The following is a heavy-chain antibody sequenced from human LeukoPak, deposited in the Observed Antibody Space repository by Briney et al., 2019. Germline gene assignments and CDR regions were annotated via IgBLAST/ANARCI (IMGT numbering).Heavy chain of an antibody. V-gene: IGHV3-48*04. D-gene: IGHD3-3*01. Sequence: PGGSLRLSCAASGFTFSSYAMSWVRQAPGKGLEWVSYISSSGSTIYYADSVKGRFTISRDNAKNSLYLQMKSLRVEDRAVYYCARFIRSGYYAFDIWGQGTMVTVSS. CDR3: ARFIRSGYYAFDI. J-gene: IGHJ3*02. CDR2: ISSSGSTI. CDR1: GFTFSSYA.